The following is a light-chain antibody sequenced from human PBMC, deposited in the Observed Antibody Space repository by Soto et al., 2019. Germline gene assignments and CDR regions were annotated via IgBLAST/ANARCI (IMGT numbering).Light chain of an antibody. J-gene: IGKJ1*01. Sequence: EIVLTQSPGTLSLSPGERATLSCRASQSVSSSYLAWYQQKPGQAPRLLIYDASSRATGIPDRFSGRGSGTDFTLTISRLEPEDFAVYYWQQYGSSRTFGKGTKVESK. CDR1: QSVSSSY. CDR3: QQYGSSRT. V-gene: IGKV3-20*01. CDR2: DAS.